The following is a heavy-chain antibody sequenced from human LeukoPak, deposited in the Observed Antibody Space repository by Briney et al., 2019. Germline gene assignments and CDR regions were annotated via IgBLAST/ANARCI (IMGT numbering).Heavy chain of an antibody. V-gene: IGHV4-59*01. CDR3: TRTYYYGSGRYFDY. D-gene: IGHD3-10*01. J-gene: IGHJ4*02. CDR1: GDSISSYY. Sequence: SETLSLTCTVSGDSISSYYWSWIRQPPGKGLEWIGYIYHSGSTNYNPSLKSRFTISLDTSKNQFSLKLSSVTAADTAVYYCTRTYYYGSGRYFDYWGQGTLVTVSS. CDR2: IYHSGST.